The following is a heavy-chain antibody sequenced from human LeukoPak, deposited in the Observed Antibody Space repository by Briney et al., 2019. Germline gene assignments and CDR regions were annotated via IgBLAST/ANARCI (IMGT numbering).Heavy chain of an antibody. V-gene: IGHV1-69*01. CDR1: GGSLSSSA. CDR3: ARDTPGDLDAFDI. D-gene: IGHD7-27*01. J-gene: IGHJ3*02. CDR2: IIPIFGTA. Sequence: ASVNVSCKASGGSLSSSAITWVRHAPGQGLQWMGGIIPIFGTANYAQKFQGRVTITADESTSTAYMELSSLRSEDTAVYYCARDTPGDLDAFDIWGQGTMVTVSS.